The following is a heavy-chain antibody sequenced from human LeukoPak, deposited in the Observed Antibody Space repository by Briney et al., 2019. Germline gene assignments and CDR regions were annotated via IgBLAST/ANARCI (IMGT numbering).Heavy chain of an antibody. Sequence: SETLSLTCTVSGGSISSYYWSWIRQPPGKGVEWIGYIYYSGSTNYNPSLKSRVTISVDTSKNQFSLKLSSVTAADTAVYYCAREGTDYGDVAWGQGTLVTVSS. J-gene: IGHJ5*02. CDR1: GGSISSYY. V-gene: IGHV4-59*01. CDR3: AREGTDYGDVA. D-gene: IGHD4-17*01. CDR2: IYYSGST.